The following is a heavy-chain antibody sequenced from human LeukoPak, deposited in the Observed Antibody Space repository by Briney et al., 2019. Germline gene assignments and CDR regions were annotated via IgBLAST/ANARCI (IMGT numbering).Heavy chain of an antibody. Sequence: ASVKVSRKPSGYTFTSYPLHWVRQAPGQRLEWMGWVNAGNGDTKYSHKFQGRVTITGDTSATTAYMELSSLTSEDTAVYYCARGNWGTLAGSAYYYGMDVWGQGTTVTVSS. CDR1: GYTFTSYP. J-gene: IGHJ6*02. CDR2: VNAGNGDT. D-gene: IGHD6-19*01. V-gene: IGHV1-3*01. CDR3: ARGNWGTLAGSAYYYGMDV.